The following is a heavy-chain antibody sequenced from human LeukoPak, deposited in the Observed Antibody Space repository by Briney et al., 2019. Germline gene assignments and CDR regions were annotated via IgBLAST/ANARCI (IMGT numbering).Heavy chain of an antibody. Sequence: GASVKVSCKASGYTFTSYAMNWVRQAPGQGLEWMGWINPNSGGTNYAQKFQGRVTMTRDTSISTAYMELSRLRSDDTAVYYCARDEGLYCSSTSCYWSYFDYWGQGTLVTVSS. CDR2: INPNSGGT. V-gene: IGHV1-2*02. D-gene: IGHD2-2*01. CDR1: GYTFTSYA. CDR3: ARDEGLYCSSTSCYWSYFDY. J-gene: IGHJ4*02.